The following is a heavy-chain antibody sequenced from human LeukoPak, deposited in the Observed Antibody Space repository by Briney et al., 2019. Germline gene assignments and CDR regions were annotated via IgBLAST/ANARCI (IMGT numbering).Heavy chain of an antibody. CDR1: GYTFTSYG. CDR3: ARDRGIAAADY. D-gene: IGHD6-13*01. J-gene: IGHJ4*02. Sequence: ASVKVSCKASGYTFTSYGISWVRQAPGQGLEWMGWISAYNGNTNYAQKLQGRVTMTTDTSTSTACMELRSLRSDDTAVYYCARDRGIAAADYWGQGTLVTVSS. CDR2: ISAYNGNT. V-gene: IGHV1-18*01.